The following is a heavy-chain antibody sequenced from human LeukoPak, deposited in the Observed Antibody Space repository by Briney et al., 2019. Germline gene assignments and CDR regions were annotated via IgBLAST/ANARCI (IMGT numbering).Heavy chain of an antibody. D-gene: IGHD1-14*01. CDR2: IIPFLDTS. CDR1: GGTFSNYA. CDR3: ARGLTMEDSWFDP. V-gene: IGHV1-69*05. J-gene: IGHJ5*02. Sequence: GSSVKVSCKASGGTFSNYALSWVRQAPGQGLEWMGAIIPFLDTSNYPPKFQDRVTISTDESTSTAYMELSSLRSDDTAVYYCARGLTMEDSWFDPWGQGTLVTVSS.